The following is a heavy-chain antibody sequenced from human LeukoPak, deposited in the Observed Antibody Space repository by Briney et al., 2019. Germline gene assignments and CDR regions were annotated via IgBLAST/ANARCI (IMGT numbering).Heavy chain of an antibody. CDR1: GYTFTGYY. Sequence: ASVKVSCKASGYTFTGYYMHWVRQAPGQGLEWMGRINPNSGGTNYAQKFQGRVTMTRDTSISTAYMELSRLRSDDTAVYYCARESSVTLVPAEDSYYYYYMDVWGKGTTVTVSS. CDR3: ARESSVTLVPAEDSYYYYYMDV. D-gene: IGHD2-2*01. V-gene: IGHV1-2*06. J-gene: IGHJ6*03. CDR2: INPNSGGT.